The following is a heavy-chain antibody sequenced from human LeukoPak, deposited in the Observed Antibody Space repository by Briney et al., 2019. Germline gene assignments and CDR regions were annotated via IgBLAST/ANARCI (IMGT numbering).Heavy chain of an antibody. CDR3: AKDGGLVDTAVIDY. J-gene: IGHJ4*02. V-gene: IGHV3-30*02. CDR1: GFTFSSYG. Sequence: GGSLRLSCAASGFTFSSYGMHWVRQAPGKGLEWVAFIRYDGSNKYYADSVKGRFTISRDNSKNTLYLQMNSLRAEDTAVYYCAKDGGLVDTAVIDYWGQGTLVTVSS. D-gene: IGHD5-18*01. CDR2: IRYDGSNK.